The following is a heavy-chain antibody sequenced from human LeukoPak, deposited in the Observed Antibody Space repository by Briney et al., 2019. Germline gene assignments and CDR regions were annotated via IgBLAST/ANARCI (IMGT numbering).Heavy chain of an antibody. J-gene: IGHJ3*02. D-gene: IGHD3-22*01. CDR3: AIYYDSSGAAFDI. Sequence: ASVKVSCKASGYTFTSYDINWVRQATGQGLEWMGWMNPNSGNTGYAQKFQGRVTMTRNTSISTAYMELSSLRSEDTAVYYCAIYYDSSGAAFDIWGQGTMVTVSS. V-gene: IGHV1-8*01. CDR1: GYTFTSYD. CDR2: MNPNSGNT.